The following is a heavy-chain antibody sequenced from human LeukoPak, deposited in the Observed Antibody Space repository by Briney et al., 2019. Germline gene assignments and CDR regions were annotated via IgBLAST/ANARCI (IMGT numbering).Heavy chain of an antibody. D-gene: IGHD6-13*01. CDR1: GYTFTGYY. CDR2: INPNSGGT. V-gene: IGHV1-2*02. CDR3: ARSSSWYGRFGY. J-gene: IGHJ4*02. Sequence: GAPVKVSCKASGYTFTGYYMHWVRQAPGQGLEWMGWINPNSGGTNYAQKFQGRVTMTRDTSISTAYMELSRLRSDDTAVYYCARSSSWYGRFGYWGQGTLVTVSS.